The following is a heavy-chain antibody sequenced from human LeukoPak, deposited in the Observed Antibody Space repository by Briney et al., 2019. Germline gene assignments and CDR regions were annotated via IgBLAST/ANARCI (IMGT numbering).Heavy chain of an antibody. V-gene: IGHV3-11*01. D-gene: IGHD3-10*01. CDR3: AKDSRGSGSRYYGMDV. CDR1: GFTFRDFY. J-gene: IGHJ6*02. CDR2: ISRDGDNL. Sequence: GGSLRLSCAASGFTFRDFYMTWIRQAPGKGLEWISYISRDGDNLYYADSVKGRFTMSRDNAKNSLYLQMNSLRAEDTALYYCAKDSRGSGSRYYGMDVWGQGTTVTVSS.